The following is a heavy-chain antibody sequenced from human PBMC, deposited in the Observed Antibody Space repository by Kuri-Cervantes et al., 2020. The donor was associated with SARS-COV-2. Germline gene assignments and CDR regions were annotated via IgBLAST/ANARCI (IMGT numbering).Heavy chain of an antibody. CDR3: AHRTLRDRLFDH. CDR2: IYWDDDK. V-gene: IGHV2-5*02. Sequence: SGPTLVKPTQTLTLTCTFSGFSLSTSGVGVGWIRQPPGKALEWLALIYWDDDKRYSPSLTSRLTITEDTSKNQVVLTMTNMDPVDTATYYCAHRTLRDRLFDHWGQGTLVTVSS. J-gene: IGHJ4*02. D-gene: IGHD4-17*01. CDR1: GFSLSTSGVG.